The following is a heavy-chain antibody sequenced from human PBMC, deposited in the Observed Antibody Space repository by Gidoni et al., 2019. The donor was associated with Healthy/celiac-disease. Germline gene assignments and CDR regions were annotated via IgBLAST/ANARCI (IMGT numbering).Heavy chain of an antibody. CDR1: GFTFSSYW. D-gene: IGHD3-9*01. CDR3: ARDQYYDILTGYGDFYYYYGMDV. Sequence: EVQLVESGGGLVQPGGSLRLSCAASGFTFSSYWLSWVRQAPGKGLEWVANIKQDGSEKYYVDSVKGRFTISRDNAKNSLYLQMNSLRAEDTAVYYCARDQYYDILTGYGDFYYYYGMDVWGQGTTVTVSS. J-gene: IGHJ6*02. CDR2: IKQDGSEK. V-gene: IGHV3-7*01.